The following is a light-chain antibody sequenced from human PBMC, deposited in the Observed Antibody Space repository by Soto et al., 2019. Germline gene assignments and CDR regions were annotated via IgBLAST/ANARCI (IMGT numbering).Light chain of an antibody. Sequence: DIQLTQSPSFLSASVGDRVTITCRASQGINSHLAWYQQMPGKVPNLLIYDASTLQSGVPSRFSGSGSGTEFALTISSLQPEDFAAYFCQQLNSHPFSFGGGTKVEIK. V-gene: IGKV1-9*01. J-gene: IGKJ4*01. CDR2: DAS. CDR3: QQLNSHPFS. CDR1: QGINSH.